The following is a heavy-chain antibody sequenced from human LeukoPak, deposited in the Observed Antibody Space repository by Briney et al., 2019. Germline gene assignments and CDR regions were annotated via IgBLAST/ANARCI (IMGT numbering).Heavy chain of an antibody. D-gene: IGHD2-2*01. CDR1: GGSFSGYY. V-gene: IGHV4-34*01. CDR2: INHSGST. Sequence: SETLSLTCAVYGGSFSGYYWSWIRQPPGKGLEWIGEINHSGSTNYNPSLKSRVTISVDTSKNQFSLKLSSVTAADTAVYYCVCERSSDIVVGQNWFDPWGQGTLVTVSS. CDR3: VCERSSDIVVGQNWFDP. J-gene: IGHJ5*02.